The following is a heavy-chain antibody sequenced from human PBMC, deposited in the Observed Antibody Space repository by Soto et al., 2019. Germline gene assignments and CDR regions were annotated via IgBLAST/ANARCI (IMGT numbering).Heavy chain of an antibody. D-gene: IGHD6-13*01. V-gene: IGHV3-30-3*01. CDR3: ARARVAAAGTNWFDP. CDR2: ISYDGSNK. CDR1: GFTFSSYA. Sequence: LRLSCAASGFTFSSYAMHWVRQAPGKGLEWVAVISYDGSNKYYADSVKGRFTISRDNSKNTLYLQMNSLRAEDTAVYYCARARVAAAGTNWFDPWGQGTLVTVSS. J-gene: IGHJ5*02.